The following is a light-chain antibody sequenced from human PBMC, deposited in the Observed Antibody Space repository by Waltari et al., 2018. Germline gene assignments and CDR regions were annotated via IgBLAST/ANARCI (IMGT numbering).Light chain of an antibody. J-gene: IGKJ1*01. CDR2: KAS. CDR1: QSITNW. V-gene: IGKV1-5*03. Sequence: DIQMTQSPFTLSASIGDRVTITCRASQSITNWLAWYQQKPGKAPKLLIYKASTLESGVPSRFSGSGSGTEFTLTISSLQPDDFATYYCQQYNNYVATFGQGTKVEIK. CDR3: QQYNNYVAT.